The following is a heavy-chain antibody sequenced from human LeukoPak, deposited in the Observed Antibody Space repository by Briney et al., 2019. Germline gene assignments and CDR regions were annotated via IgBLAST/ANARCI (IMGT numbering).Heavy chain of an antibody. CDR3: ARAGRCSSTSCYTLYFDY. Sequence: SSETLSLTCTVSGGSVSSGSYYWSWIRQPPGKGLEWIGYIYYSGSTNYNPSLKSRVTISADTSKNQFSLKLSSVTAADTAVYYCARAGRCSSTSCYTLYFDYWGQGTLVTVSS. CDR2: IYYSGST. J-gene: IGHJ4*02. CDR1: GGSVSSGSYY. D-gene: IGHD2-2*02. V-gene: IGHV4-61*01.